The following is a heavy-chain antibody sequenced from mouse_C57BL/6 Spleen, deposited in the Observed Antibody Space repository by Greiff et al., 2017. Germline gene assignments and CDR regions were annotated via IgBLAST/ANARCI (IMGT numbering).Heavy chain of an antibody. CDR1: GYTFTDYE. J-gene: IGHJ2*01. CDR2: IDPETGGT. CDR3: TRYIYKGDDY. Sequence: QVQLQQSGAELVRPGASVTLSCKASGYTFTDYEMHWVKQTPVHGLEWIGAIDPETGGTAYNQKFKGKAILTADKSSSTAYMELSSLTSEDSAVYYGTRYIYKGDDYWGQGTTLTVSS. V-gene: IGHV1-15*01. D-gene: IGHD1-3*01.